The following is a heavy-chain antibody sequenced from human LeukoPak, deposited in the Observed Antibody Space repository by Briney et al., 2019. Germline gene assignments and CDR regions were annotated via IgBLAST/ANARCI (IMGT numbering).Heavy chain of an antibody. CDR1: GYSISSGYY. CDR3: AREAGIVGATSNY. CDR2: IYHSGST. Sequence: SETLSLTCTVSGYSISSGYYWGWIRPPPGKGLEWIGSIYHSGSTYYNPSLKSRVTISVDTSKNQFSLKLSSVTAADTAVYYCAREAGIVGATSNYWGQGTLVTVSS. J-gene: IGHJ4*02. V-gene: IGHV4-38-2*02. D-gene: IGHD1-26*01.